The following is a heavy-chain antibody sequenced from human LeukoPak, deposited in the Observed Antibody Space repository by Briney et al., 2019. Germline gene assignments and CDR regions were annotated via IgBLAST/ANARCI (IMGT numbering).Heavy chain of an antibody. V-gene: IGHV4-34*01. D-gene: IGHD3-10*01. CDR1: GGFFSGSY. CDR3: ARDGEIIIRGVLAWGPKRQKEGSWFDP. CDR2: INHSGGT. J-gene: IGHJ5*02. Sequence: SEALSLTCAVYGGFFSGSYWSWIRQPPGKGLEWIGEINHSGGTDYNPSPQSRVNIPVDTSKNQFSLMLTSVTAADTAVYYCARDGEIIIRGVLAWGPKRQKEGSWFDPWGQGTLVTVSS.